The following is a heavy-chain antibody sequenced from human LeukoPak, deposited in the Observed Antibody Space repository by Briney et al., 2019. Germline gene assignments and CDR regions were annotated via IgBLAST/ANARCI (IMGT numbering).Heavy chain of an antibody. CDR1: GYTFTSYY. CDR2: INPSGGST. J-gene: IGHJ5*02. D-gene: IGHD1-14*01. V-gene: IGHV1-46*01. Sequence: ASVKVSCKASGYTFTSYYMHWVRQAPGQRLEWMGIINPSGGSTSYAQKFQGRVTMTRDMSTSTVYMELSSLRSEDTAVYYCARDHRGSSEGPANWFDPWGQGTLVTVSS. CDR3: ARDHRGSSEGPANWFDP.